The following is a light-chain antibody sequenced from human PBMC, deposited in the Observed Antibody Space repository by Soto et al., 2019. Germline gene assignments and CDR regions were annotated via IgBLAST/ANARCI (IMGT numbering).Light chain of an antibody. V-gene: IGKV1-8*01. J-gene: IGKJ1*01. CDR1: QGISSY. CDR3: QQYYSYPPT. Sequence: SVSVTKRDRVTITCRASQGISSYLAWYQQKPGKAPKLLIYAASTLQSGVPSRFSGSGSGTDFTLTISCLQSEDFATYYCQQYYSYPPTVGQGTKVDIK. CDR2: AAS.